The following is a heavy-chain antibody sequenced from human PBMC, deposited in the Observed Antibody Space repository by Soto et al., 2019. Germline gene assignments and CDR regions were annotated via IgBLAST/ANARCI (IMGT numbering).Heavy chain of an antibody. CDR1: GFTFSSFW. J-gene: IGHJ6*02. D-gene: IGHD2-21*02. Sequence: PGGSLRLSCAASGFTFSSFWMHWVRQPPGKGLEWVSRVISDGTNTNYADSVEGRFTVSRDNAKNTLYLEMNSLRAEDTAVYYCARGRVVTAIRRYYYGMDVWGQGTTVTV. V-gene: IGHV3-74*01. CDR3: ARGRVVTAIRRYYYGMDV. CDR2: VISDGTNT.